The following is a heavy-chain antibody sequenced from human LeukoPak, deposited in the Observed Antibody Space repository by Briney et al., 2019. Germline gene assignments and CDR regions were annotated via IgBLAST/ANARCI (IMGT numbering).Heavy chain of an antibody. D-gene: IGHD3-10*01. Sequence: SETLSLTCTVSGGSISSNSYYWGWIRQPSGKGLEWIGSIYYSGSTYYKSSLKSRVTISVDTSKNQFSLKLSSVTAADTAVYYCARNKYYYGSGSYGVPNWFDPWGQGTLVIVSS. CDR1: GGSISSNSYY. CDR3: ARNKYYYGSGSYGVPNWFDP. J-gene: IGHJ5*02. CDR2: IYYSGST. V-gene: IGHV4-39*01.